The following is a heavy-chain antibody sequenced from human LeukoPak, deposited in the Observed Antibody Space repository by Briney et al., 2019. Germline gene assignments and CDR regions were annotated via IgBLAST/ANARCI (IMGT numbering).Heavy chain of an antibody. D-gene: IGHD5-12*01. CDR1: GYSFSKYW. Sequence: GESLKISCTASGYSFSKYWIGWVRQTPGKGLEWMGFIYSDESLIRYSPSFEGQVTISADNSINTAYLQWNSLKASDTAMYYCGRYGLSGSGYTSYFYYGMDFWGQGTAVTVSS. CDR2: IYSDESLI. V-gene: IGHV5-51*01. CDR3: GRYGLSGSGYTSYFYYGMDF. J-gene: IGHJ6*02.